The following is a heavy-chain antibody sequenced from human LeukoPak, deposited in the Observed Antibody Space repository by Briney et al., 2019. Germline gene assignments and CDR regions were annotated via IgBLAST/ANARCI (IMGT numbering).Heavy chain of an antibody. CDR2: INPSGGST. V-gene: IGHV1-46*01. J-gene: IGHJ4*02. CDR3: ARAYYHDSSDYYFPLDY. D-gene: IGHD3-22*01. Sequence: ASVKVSCKASGYTFTSYYMHWVRQAPRQGLEWMGIINPSGGSTTYAQKFQGRVTMTRDTSTSTVYMELSSLRSEDTAVYYCARAYYHDSSDYYFPLDYWGQGTLVTVSS. CDR1: GYTFTSYY.